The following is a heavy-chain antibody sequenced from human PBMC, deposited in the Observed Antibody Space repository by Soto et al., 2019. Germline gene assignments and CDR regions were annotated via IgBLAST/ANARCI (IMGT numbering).Heavy chain of an antibody. Sequence: QVQLVQSGAEVKMPGASVKVSCKASGYIFTGYYIHWVRQAPGQGLEWMGWISPNSGGTNYAQKFQGRVTMTRDTYSSTADMELSRLRSDETALHYCTQKAVRVPCDEGWFDPWGQGNLVTVSS. J-gene: IGHJ5*02. D-gene: IGHD5-12*01. V-gene: IGHV1-2*02. CDR2: ISPNSGGT. CDR3: TQKAVRVPCDEGWFDP. CDR1: GYIFTGYY.